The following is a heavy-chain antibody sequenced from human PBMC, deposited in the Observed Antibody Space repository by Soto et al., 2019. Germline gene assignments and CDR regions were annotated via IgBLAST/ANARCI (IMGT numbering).Heavy chain of an antibody. CDR1: GGSISSCTYY. J-gene: IGHJ4*02. Sequence: AETLSLTCSVSGGSISSCTYYWGWIRQPPGKDLEWIGSIYYSGSAYYNPSLRSRVTISVDTSKNQFSLKLYSVTAADTAVYYCARHPHDYGTYLNYWGQGTLVTVSS. V-gene: IGHV4-39*01. D-gene: IGHD4-17*01. CDR3: ARHPHDYGTYLNY. CDR2: IYYSGSA.